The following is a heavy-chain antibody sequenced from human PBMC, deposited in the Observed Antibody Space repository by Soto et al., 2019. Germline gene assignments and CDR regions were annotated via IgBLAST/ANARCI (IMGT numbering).Heavy chain of an antibody. CDR3: ARHAYGDYRHLTY. Sequence: SETLSLTCSVSGGSISSTNLFWGWVRQPPGKGLEWIGNIYYTGNTYYNPSLKSRVTISVDTSKNHFSLRVSSVTATDTAVYYCARHAYGDYRHLTYWGQGILVT. CDR2: IYYTGNT. V-gene: IGHV4-39*02. D-gene: IGHD4-17*01. J-gene: IGHJ4*02. CDR1: GGSISSTNLF.